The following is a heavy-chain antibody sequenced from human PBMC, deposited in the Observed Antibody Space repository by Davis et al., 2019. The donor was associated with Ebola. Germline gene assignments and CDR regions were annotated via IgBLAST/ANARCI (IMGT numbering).Heavy chain of an antibody. CDR1: ADIFSDSG. CDR3: ARDDIDNWNFLDY. Sequence: ASVKVSCKASADIFSDSGIVWVRQAPGQGLEWVGWKSPYEDVSNYSEKFQDRITMTLDMSTYTVYMELRSLRFDDTAVYYCARDDIDNWNFLDYWGQGTLVTVSS. CDR2: KSPYEDVS. V-gene: IGHV1-18*01. J-gene: IGHJ4*02. D-gene: IGHD1-7*01.